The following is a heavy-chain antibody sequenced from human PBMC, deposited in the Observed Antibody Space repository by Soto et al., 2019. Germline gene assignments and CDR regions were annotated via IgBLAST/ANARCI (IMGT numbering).Heavy chain of an antibody. Sequence: QLQLQESGSGLVKPSPTLSLTCAVSGGSISSGGYSWSWIRQPPGKGLEWIGYIYHSRSTYYNPSLKRRVTKPVDRAKNHVSLKLSSVTAADTAVYYCAREAPVVGDAFDIWGQGTILTVSS. CDR3: AREAPVVGDAFDI. D-gene: IGHD2-2*01. CDR2: IYHSRST. V-gene: IGHV4-30-2*01. J-gene: IGHJ3*02. CDR1: GGSISSGGYS.